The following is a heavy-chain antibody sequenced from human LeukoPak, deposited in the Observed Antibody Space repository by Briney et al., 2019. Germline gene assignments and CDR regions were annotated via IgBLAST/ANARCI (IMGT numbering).Heavy chain of an antibody. CDR3: AKDRGAAANDY. Sequence: GGSLRLSCAASGFTFSSYSMNWVRQAPGKGLEWVSSISSSSSYIYYADSVKGRFTISRDNAKNSLYLQMNSLRAEDTAVYYCAKDRGAAANDYWGQGTLVTVSS. CDR2: ISSSSSYI. V-gene: IGHV3-21*01. J-gene: IGHJ4*02. CDR1: GFTFSSYS. D-gene: IGHD6-13*01.